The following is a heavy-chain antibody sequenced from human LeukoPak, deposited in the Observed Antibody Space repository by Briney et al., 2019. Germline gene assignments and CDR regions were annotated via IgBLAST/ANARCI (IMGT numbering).Heavy chain of an antibody. V-gene: IGHV3-48*03. CDR3: ARVRSNYHWFAP. Sequence: PGGSLRLSCAASGFTFSSYEMNWVRQAPGKGLEWVSYISSSGNTKHYAVSVKGRFTISRDNAENSLYLQMNSLRAEDTALYYCARVRSNYHWFAPWGQGTLVTVSS. D-gene: IGHD1-26*01. J-gene: IGHJ5*02. CDR1: GFTFSSYE. CDR2: ISSSGNTK.